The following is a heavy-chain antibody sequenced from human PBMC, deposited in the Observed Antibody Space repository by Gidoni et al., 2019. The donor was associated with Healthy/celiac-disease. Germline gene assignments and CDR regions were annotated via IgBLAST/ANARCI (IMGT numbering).Heavy chain of an antibody. J-gene: IGHJ4*02. CDR1: VFTFSDYY. D-gene: IGHD6-6*01. CDR2: ISSSSSYT. Sequence: VQLVESGGGLVEPGGSLRLSCAASVFTFSDYYMSWIRQAPGKGLEWVSYISSSSSYTNYADSVKGRFTISRDNAKNSLYLQMNSLRAEDTAVYYCARASSIAARPDYWGQVTLVTVSS. CDR3: ARASSIAARPDY. V-gene: IGHV3-11*05.